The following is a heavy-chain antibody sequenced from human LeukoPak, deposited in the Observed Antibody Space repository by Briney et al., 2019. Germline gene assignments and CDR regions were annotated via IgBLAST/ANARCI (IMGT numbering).Heavy chain of an antibody. V-gene: IGHV3-23*01. CDR2: ISNSGGHT. CDR1: GFTFSSYA. J-gene: IGHJ4*02. D-gene: IGHD1-26*01. CDR3: AKGRVGVGASQGD. Sequence: GGSLRLSCAASGFTFSSYAMSWVRQAPGKGLEWVSVISNSGGHTYYADSVEGRFTISRDNSKNTLYLQMNSLRAEDTALYYCAKGRVGVGASQGDWGQGTLVTVSS.